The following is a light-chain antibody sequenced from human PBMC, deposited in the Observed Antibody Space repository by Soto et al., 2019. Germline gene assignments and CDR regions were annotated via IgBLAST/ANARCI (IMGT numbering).Light chain of an antibody. V-gene: IGKV3-15*01. J-gene: IGKJ4*01. CDR2: DAS. CDR3: QQYNNWTLT. CDR1: QSITGN. Sequence: DIVMTHSPATLSVSPGQRATLSCMASQSITGNLTWYQQKPGQAPRLLIYDASSRATGIPARFSGSGSGTEFTLTISSLQYEDFAVYYCQQYNNWTLTFGGGTKVDIK.